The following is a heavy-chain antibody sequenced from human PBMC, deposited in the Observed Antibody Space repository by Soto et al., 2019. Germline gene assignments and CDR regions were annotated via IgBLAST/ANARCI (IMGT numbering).Heavy chain of an antibody. CDR3: ARAPTSRLDY. Sequence: TGGSLRLSCAASGFTFNTFAMHWVRQAPGKGLEWVAVTSYDGTNRYYGDSVKGRFTIFRDNSKNTLFLQMNSLRPEDTGLYFCARAPTSRLDYWGQGTLVTVSS. CDR2: TSYDGTNR. CDR1: GFTFNTFA. J-gene: IGHJ4*02. V-gene: IGHV3-30-3*01.